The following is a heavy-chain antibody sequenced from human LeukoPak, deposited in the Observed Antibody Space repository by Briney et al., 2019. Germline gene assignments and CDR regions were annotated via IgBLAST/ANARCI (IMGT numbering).Heavy chain of an antibody. CDR1: GFSFSIYG. V-gene: IGHV3-23*01. CDR3: ARGPLGYYYDSSGLRFDY. D-gene: IGHD3-22*01. Sequence: GGSLRLSCAASGFSFSIYGMSWVRQTPGKGLEWVSGISGSGGNTYYTDSVKGRFTISRDNTKNTLYLQMNSLRAEDTAVYYCARGPLGYYYDSSGLRFDYWGQGTLVTVSS. CDR2: ISGSGGNT. J-gene: IGHJ4*02.